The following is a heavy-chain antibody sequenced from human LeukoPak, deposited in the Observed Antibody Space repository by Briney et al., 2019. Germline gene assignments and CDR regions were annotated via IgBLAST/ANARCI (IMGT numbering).Heavy chain of an antibody. V-gene: IGHV1-8*01. CDR2: MSPNTGAT. D-gene: IGHD1-1*01. CDR3: VRGLLYTPYF. CDR1: GYTFITHD. J-gene: IGHJ4*02. Sequence: GASVKVSSKASGYTFITHDINWVRQAPGQGLEWMGWMSPNTGATGYAQKFRDRVTMSSNTSDSTAYLELDRLTFDDTAVYFCVRGLLYTPYFWGQGNLVTVSS.